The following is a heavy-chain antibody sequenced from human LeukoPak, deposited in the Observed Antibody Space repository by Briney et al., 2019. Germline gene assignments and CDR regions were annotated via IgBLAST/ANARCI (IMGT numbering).Heavy chain of an antibody. CDR1: GGSISNYY. CDR2: IYYSGST. V-gene: IGHV4-59*01. Sequence: SETLSLTCTVSGGSISNYYWSWIRQPPGKGLEWIGFIYYSGSTNYNPSLKSRVTISVDTSKNQFSLKLRSVTAADTAVYYCARVHPYYYMDVWGKGTTVTVSS. J-gene: IGHJ6*03. CDR3: ARVHPYYYMDV. D-gene: IGHD1-1*01.